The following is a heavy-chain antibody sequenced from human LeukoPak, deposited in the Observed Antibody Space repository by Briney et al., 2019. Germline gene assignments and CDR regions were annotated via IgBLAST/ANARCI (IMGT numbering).Heavy chain of an antibody. CDR3: ARRRDGYNGNWYFDL. D-gene: IGHD5-24*01. CDR2: IYYSGST. J-gene: IGHJ2*01. Sequence: SETLSLTCTVPGGSISSSSYYWGWIRQPPGKGLEWIGSIYYSGSTYYNPSLKSRVTISVDTSKNQFSLKLSSVTAADTAVYYCARRRDGYNGNWYFDLWGRGTLVTVSS. V-gene: IGHV4-39*07. CDR1: GGSISSSSYY.